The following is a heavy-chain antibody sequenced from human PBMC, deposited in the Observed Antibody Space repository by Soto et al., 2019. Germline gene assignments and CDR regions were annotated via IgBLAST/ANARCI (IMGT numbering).Heavy chain of an antibody. V-gene: IGHV3-23*01. Sequence: PGGSLRISCAASGFTFSSYAMSWVRQAPGKGLEWVSAISGSGGSTYYADSVKGRFTISRDNSKNTLYLQMNSLRAEDTAVYYCAIGHNIVGTSHWGQGTLVTVSS. CDR2: ISGSGGST. CDR1: GFTFSSYA. D-gene: IGHD1-26*01. CDR3: AIGHNIVGTSH. J-gene: IGHJ4*02.